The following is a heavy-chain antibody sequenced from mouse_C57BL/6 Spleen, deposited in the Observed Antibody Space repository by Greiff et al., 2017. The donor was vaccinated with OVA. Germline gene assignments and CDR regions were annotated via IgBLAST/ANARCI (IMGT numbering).Heavy chain of an antibody. V-gene: IGHV1-82*01. Sequence: LVESGPELVKPGASVKISCKASGYAFSSSWMNWVKQRPGKGLEWIGRIYPGDGDTNYNGKFKGKATLTADKSSSTAYMQLSSLTSEDSAVYFCARFDYDEDYFDYWGQGTTLTVSS. CDR3: ARFDYDEDYFDY. CDR1: GYAFSSSW. J-gene: IGHJ2*01. D-gene: IGHD2-4*01. CDR2: IYPGDGDT.